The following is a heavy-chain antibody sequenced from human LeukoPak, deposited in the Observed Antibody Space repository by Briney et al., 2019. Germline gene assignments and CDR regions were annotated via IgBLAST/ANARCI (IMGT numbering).Heavy chain of an antibody. V-gene: IGHV3-74*01. D-gene: IGHD3-10*01. J-gene: IGHJ4*02. CDR2: INGDGSST. CDR1: GFTFDDYG. CDR3: ARDQPWGVANY. Sequence: GGSLRLSCAASGFTFDDYGMSWVRQAPGKGLVWVSRINGDGSSTTYADSVKGRFTISRDNAKNTVYLQMNSLRGEDTAVYYCARDQPWGVANYWGQGTLVTVSS.